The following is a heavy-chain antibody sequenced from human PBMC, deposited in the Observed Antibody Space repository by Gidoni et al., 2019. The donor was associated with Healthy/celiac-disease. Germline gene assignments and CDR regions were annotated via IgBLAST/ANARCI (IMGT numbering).Heavy chain of an antibody. J-gene: IGHJ4*02. Sequence: QVQLVESGGGVVQPGRSLRLSCAASGFTFRSYGMHWVRQAPGKGLEWVAVISYDGSNKYYADSVKGRFTISRDNSKNTLYLQMNSLRAEDTAVYYCAKSRYDFWSGQSDYWGQGTLVTVSS. D-gene: IGHD3-3*01. V-gene: IGHV3-30*18. CDR2: ISYDGSNK. CDR3: AKSRYDFWSGQSDY. CDR1: GFTFRSYG.